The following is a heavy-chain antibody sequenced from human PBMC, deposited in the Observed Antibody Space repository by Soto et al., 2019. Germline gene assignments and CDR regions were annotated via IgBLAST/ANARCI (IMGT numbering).Heavy chain of an antibody. V-gene: IGHV1-69*06. CDR3: ARRTKWGYSHGYGMDP. CDR2: IIPIFGTA. Sequence: ARHAPGQGLEWMGGIIPIFGTASYAQKFQGRVTITADKSTSTAYMELSSLRSEDTAVYYCARRTKWGYSHGYGMDPLGRSPQFTVS. D-gene: IGHD5-18*01. J-gene: IGHJ6*02.